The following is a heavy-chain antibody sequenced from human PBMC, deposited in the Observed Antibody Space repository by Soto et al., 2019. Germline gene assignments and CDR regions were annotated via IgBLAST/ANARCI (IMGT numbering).Heavy chain of an antibody. V-gene: IGHV3-23*01. CDR1: GFTFSNYA. D-gene: IGHD5-12*01. CDR2: ISGSGGST. CDR3: AKGPLGSGYDLDS. J-gene: IGHJ4*02. Sequence: EVQRLDSGGGLVQPGGSLRLSCAASGFTFSNYAMNWVRQAPGKGLDWFSAISGSGGSTYYADSVKGRFTISRDNSKNTLYLQMSSLRAEDTAVYYCAKGPLGSGYDLDSWGQGTLVTVSS.